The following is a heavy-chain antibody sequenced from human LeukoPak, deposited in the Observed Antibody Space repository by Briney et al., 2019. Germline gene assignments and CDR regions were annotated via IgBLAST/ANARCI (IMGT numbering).Heavy chain of an antibody. Sequence: GRSLRLSCAASGFTFSSYAMHWVRQAPGKGLEWVAVISYDGSNKYYADSVKGRFTISRDNSKNTLYLQMNSLRAGDTAVYYCARTPVPYCSSTSCYADWFDPWGQGTLVTVSS. CDR2: ISYDGSNK. CDR3: ARTPVPYCSSTSCYADWFDP. J-gene: IGHJ5*02. CDR1: GFTFSSYA. V-gene: IGHV3-30*04. D-gene: IGHD2-2*01.